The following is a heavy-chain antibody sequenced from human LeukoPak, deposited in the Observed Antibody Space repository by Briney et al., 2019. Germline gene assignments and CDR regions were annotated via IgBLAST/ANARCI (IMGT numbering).Heavy chain of an antibody. V-gene: IGHV4-61*02. CDR3: ARATRYSGSYYGGSDAFDI. D-gene: IGHD1-26*01. J-gene: IGHJ3*02. Sequence: PSQTLSLTCTVSGGSISSGSYYWSWIRQRAGKGLEWIERIYTSGSTNNNPSLKSRVTISVDTSKNQFSLKLSSVTAADTAVYYCARATRYSGSYYGGSDAFDIWGQGTMVTVSS. CDR1: GGSISSGSYY. CDR2: IYTSGST.